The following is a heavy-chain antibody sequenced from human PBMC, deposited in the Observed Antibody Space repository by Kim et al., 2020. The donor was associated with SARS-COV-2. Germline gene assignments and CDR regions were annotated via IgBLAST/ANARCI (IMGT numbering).Heavy chain of an antibody. Sequence: SETLSLTCTVSGGSISTSNFYWGWIRQTPGKGLEWLGSIYFSGSTYYNPSRQSRVTMSVDTSKNQFSLKLSSVTAADTAIYYCARALIWFGDATAEGEQYYYHMDVWGKGTTVTVSS. CDR2: IYFSGST. J-gene: IGHJ6*03. CDR3: ARALIWFGDATAEGEQYYYHMDV. V-gene: IGHV4-39*01. D-gene: IGHD3-10*01. CDR1: GGSISTSNFY.